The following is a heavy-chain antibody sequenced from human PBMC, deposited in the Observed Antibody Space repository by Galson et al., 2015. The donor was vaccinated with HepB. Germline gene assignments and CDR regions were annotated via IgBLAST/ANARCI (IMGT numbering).Heavy chain of an antibody. Sequence: SVKVSCKASGYTFTGYYMHWVRQAPGQGLEWMGWINPNSGGTNYAQKFQGRVTMTRDTSISTAYMELSRLRSDDTAVYYCARQRRYCGGGSCLETLGDFDYWGQGTLVTVSS. CDR3: ARQRRYCGGGSCLETLGDFDY. CDR2: INPNSGGT. J-gene: IGHJ4*02. CDR1: GYTFTGYY. V-gene: IGHV1-2*02. D-gene: IGHD2-15*01.